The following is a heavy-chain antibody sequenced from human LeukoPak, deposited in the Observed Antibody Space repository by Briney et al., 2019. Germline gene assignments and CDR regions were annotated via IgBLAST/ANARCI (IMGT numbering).Heavy chain of an antibody. V-gene: IGHV4-38-2*01. Sequence: SETLSLTCAVSGYSIRSDYYWAWIRQPPGKGLEWLESIYYSGSTYYNPSPKSRVTISVDTSKNQFSLKVSSVTAADTAVHYCARHWRSSTGNMKATIFDSWGQGTLVIVSS. D-gene: IGHD2-2*01. CDR1: GYSIRSDYY. J-gene: IGHJ4*02. CDR2: IYYSGST. CDR3: ARHWRSSTGNMKATIFDS.